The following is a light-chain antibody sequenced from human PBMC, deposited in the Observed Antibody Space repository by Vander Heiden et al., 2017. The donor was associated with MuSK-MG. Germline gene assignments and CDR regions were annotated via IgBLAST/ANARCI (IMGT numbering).Light chain of an antibody. Sequence: DIQMTQSPSSLSASVGDRVTITCQASQDISNYLNWYQQKPGKAPKLLIYDASNLETGVPSRFSGSGSGTDFTFTISSLQPEDFATYYCQHDYNLPITFGQGTRMEIK. CDR3: QHDYNLPIT. J-gene: IGKJ5*01. CDR1: QDISNY. CDR2: DAS. V-gene: IGKV1-33*01.